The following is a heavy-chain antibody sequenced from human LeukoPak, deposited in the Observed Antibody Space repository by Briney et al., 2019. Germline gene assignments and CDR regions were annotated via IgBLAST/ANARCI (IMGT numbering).Heavy chain of an antibody. J-gene: IGHJ4*02. CDR2: ISGSGGST. CDR3: TRLGMATIGGDY. D-gene: IGHD5-24*01. Sequence: PGGTLRLSCAASGFTFSSYGMSWVRQAPGKGLEWVSAISGSGGSTYYADSVKGRFTISRDNSKNTLYLQMNSLKTEDTAVYYCTRLGMATIGGDYWGQGTLVTVSS. V-gene: IGHV3-23*01. CDR1: GFTFSSYG.